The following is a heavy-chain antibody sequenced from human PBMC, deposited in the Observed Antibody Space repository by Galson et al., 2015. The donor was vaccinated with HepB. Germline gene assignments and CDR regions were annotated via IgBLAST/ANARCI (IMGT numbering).Heavy chain of an antibody. J-gene: IGHJ4*02. Sequence: SLRLSCAASGFTFSSYAMSWVRQAPGKGLEWVSAISGSGGSTYYADSVKGRFTISRDNSKNTLYLQMNSLRAEDTAVYYCAKDPGGGYSSPAGYFDYWGQGTLVTVSS. D-gene: IGHD6-13*01. CDR2: ISGSGGST. CDR1: GFTFSSYA. CDR3: AKDPGGGYSSPAGYFDY. V-gene: IGHV3-23*01.